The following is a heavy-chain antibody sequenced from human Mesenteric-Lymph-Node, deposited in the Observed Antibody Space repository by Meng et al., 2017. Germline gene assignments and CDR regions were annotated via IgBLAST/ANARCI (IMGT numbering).Heavy chain of an antibody. CDR1: GYTFTSYA. V-gene: IGHV1-18*01. J-gene: IGHJ4*02. Sequence: ASVKVSCKASGYTFTSYAMNWVRQAPGQGLEWMGWISAYNGNTNYAQKLQGRVTMTTDTSTSTAYMELRSLRSDDTAVYYCAKDVFYYYDSSGYEFDYWGQGTLVTVSS. D-gene: IGHD3-22*01. CDR2: ISAYNGNT. CDR3: AKDVFYYYDSSGYEFDY.